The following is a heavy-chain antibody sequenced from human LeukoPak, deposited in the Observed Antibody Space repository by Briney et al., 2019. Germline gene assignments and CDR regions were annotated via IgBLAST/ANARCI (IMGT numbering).Heavy chain of an antibody. Sequence: GESLKISCKDSGYSFTIYWIAWVRQMPGKGLEWMGIIYPGDSDTRYSPSFQGQVTISADKSISTAYLQWSSLKASDTAMYYCARLHSSSWYVLYWGQGTLVTVSS. CDR2: IYPGDSDT. D-gene: IGHD6-13*01. J-gene: IGHJ4*02. V-gene: IGHV5-51*01. CDR1: GYSFTIYW. CDR3: ARLHSSSWYVLY.